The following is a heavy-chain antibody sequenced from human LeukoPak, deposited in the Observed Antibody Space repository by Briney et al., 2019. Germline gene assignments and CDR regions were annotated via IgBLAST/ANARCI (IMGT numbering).Heavy chain of an antibody. CDR2: INPNSGGT. CDR1: GYTFTGYY. D-gene: IGHD4-17*01. V-gene: IGHV1-2*06. Sequence: ASVNVSCTASGYTFTGYYMHWVRRAPGQGLEWMGRINPNSGGTNYAQKFQGRVTMTRDTSISTAYMELSRLRSDDTAVYYCARGGVRDYYGDSDAFDIWGQGTMVTVSS. CDR3: ARGGVRDYYGDSDAFDI. J-gene: IGHJ3*02.